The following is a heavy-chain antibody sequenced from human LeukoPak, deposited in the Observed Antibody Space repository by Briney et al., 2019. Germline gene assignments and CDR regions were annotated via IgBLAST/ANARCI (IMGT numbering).Heavy chain of an antibody. Sequence: GASVKVSCKASGYTFTSYYMHWVRQAPGQGLEWMGIINPSGGNTNYAQKFQGRVTMTRDTSTSTLYMELSSLRSEDTAVYYCARRAKGSWINDAFDIWGQGTMVTASS. CDR3: ARRAKGSWINDAFDI. CDR2: INPSGGNT. J-gene: IGHJ3*02. D-gene: IGHD2-2*03. V-gene: IGHV1-46*01. CDR1: GYTFTSYY.